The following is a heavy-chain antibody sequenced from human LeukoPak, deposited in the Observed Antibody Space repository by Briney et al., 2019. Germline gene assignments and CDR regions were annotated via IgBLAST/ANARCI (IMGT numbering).Heavy chain of an antibody. CDR3: TRGASTAYSGDY. D-gene: IGHD3-16*01. V-gene: IGHV1-18*01. CDR1: GYTFTSYG. Sequence: ASVTVSCKSSGYTFTSYGINWVRQAPGQGLEWIGWASAFNGEIYIAQTFRDRVTMTTDTSTGTTYMELRSLRSDDAAIYYCTRGASTAYSGDYWGQGTLVTVSS. J-gene: IGHJ4*02. CDR2: ASAFNGEI.